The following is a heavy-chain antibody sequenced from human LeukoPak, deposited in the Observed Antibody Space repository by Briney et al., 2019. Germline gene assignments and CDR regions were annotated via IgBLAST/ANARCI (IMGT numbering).Heavy chain of an antibody. Sequence: SETLSLTCTLSGGSISSSSYYCGWIRQPPGKGLEWVGSISKSVRTYYNPSLKSRVTISVDTSMNQFSLKLSSVTVTDTALYYCARHKDGFNFAYWGQGTLVIVSS. CDR2: ISKSVRT. J-gene: IGHJ4*02. D-gene: IGHD5-24*01. V-gene: IGHV4-39*01. CDR1: GGSISSSSYY. CDR3: ARHKDGFNFAY.